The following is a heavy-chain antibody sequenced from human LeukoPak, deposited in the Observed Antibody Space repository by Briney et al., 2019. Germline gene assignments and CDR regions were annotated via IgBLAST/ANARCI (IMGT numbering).Heavy chain of an antibody. CDR1: GFTVSSNY. CDR2: IYSGGST. Sequence: GGSLRLSCAASGFTVSSNYMSWVRQAPGKGLEWVSVIYSGGSTYYADSVKGRFTISRDNSKNTLYLQMNSLRAEDTAVYYCARDKLERRDYGMDVWGQGTTVTVSS. V-gene: IGHV3-66*02. D-gene: IGHD1-1*01. CDR3: ARDKLERRDYGMDV. J-gene: IGHJ6*02.